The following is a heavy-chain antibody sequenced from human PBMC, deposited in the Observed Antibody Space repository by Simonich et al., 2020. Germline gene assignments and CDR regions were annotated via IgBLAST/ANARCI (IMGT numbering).Heavy chain of an antibody. Sequence: QVQLQQWGAGLLKPSETLSLTCAVYGGSFSGYYWSCIRQPPGKGLEWIGEINHSGSTNYHPSHKSRVTISVDTSKNQFSLKLSSVTAADTAVYYCARHLQLGPFDYWGQGTLVTVSS. CDR1: GGSFSGYY. CDR3: ARHLQLGPFDY. D-gene: IGHD1-1*01. J-gene: IGHJ4*02. V-gene: IGHV4-34*01. CDR2: INHSGST.